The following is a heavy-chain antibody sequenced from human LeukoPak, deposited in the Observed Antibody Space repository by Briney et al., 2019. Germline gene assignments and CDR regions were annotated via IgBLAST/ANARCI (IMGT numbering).Heavy chain of an antibody. J-gene: IGHJ4*02. CDR2: ISAYNGNT. CDR1: GGTFSSYA. V-gene: IGHV1-18*01. CDR3: AREIIAGWHGDYAYFDY. D-gene: IGHD4-17*01. Sequence: ASVKVSCTASGGTFSSYAISWVRQAPGQGLEWMGWISAYNGNTNYAQKLQGRVTMTTDTSTSTAYMELRSLRSDDTAVYYCAREIIAGWHGDYAYFDYWGQGTLVTVSS.